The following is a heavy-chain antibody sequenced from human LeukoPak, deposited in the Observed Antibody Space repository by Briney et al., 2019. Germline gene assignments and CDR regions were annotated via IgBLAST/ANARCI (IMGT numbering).Heavy chain of an antibody. CDR3: ARGEVWGSYRFHSHFDY. V-gene: IGHV3-48*03. D-gene: IGHD3-16*02. Sequence: PGGSLRLSCAASGFTFSGYEMNWVRQAPGKGLEWVSYISSSGSTIYYADSVKGRFTISRDNAKNSLYLQMNSLRAEDTAVYYCARGEVWGSYRFHSHFDYWGQGTLVTVSS. J-gene: IGHJ4*02. CDR1: GFTFSGYE. CDR2: ISSSGSTI.